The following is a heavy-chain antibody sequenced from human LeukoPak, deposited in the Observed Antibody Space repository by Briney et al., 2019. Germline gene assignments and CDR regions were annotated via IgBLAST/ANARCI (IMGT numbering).Heavy chain of an antibody. CDR3: ARRATLGWWLRQSIDY. Sequence: SETLSLTCAVYGGSFSGYYWSWIRQPPGKGLEWIGEINHSGSTNYNPSLKSRVTISVDTSKNQFSLKLSSVTAADTAVYYCARRATLGWWLRQSIDYWGQGTLVTVSS. V-gene: IGHV4-34*01. CDR2: INHSGST. J-gene: IGHJ4*02. CDR1: GGSFSGYY. D-gene: IGHD5-12*01.